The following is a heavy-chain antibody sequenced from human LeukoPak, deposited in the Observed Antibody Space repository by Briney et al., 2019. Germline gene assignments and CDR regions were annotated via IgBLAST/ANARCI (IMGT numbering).Heavy chain of an antibody. D-gene: IGHD2-8*01. V-gene: IGHV4-4*07. CDR3: AREARTDIVLMVYAITGRHGAFDI. CDR2: IYTSGST. Sequence: SETLSLTCTVSGGSISSYYWSWIRQPAGKGLEWIGRIYTSGSTNYNPSLKCRVTMSVDTSKNQFSLKLSSVTAADTAVYYCAREARTDIVLMVYAITGRHGAFDIWGQGTMVTVSS. J-gene: IGHJ3*02. CDR1: GGSISSYY.